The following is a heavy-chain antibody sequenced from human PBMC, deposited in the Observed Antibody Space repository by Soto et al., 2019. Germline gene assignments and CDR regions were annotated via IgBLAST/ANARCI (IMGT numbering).Heavy chain of an antibody. CDR3: ARVGGQLVPGFDY. Sequence: EVQLVESGGGLVKPGGSLRLSCAASGFTFSSYSMNWVRQAPGKGLEWVSSISSSSSYIYYAASVKGRFTISRDNAKNSLYLQMNSLRAEDTAVYYCARVGGQLVPGFDYWGQGTLVTVSS. CDR2: ISSSSSYI. D-gene: IGHD6-6*01. CDR1: GFTFSSYS. J-gene: IGHJ4*02. V-gene: IGHV3-21*01.